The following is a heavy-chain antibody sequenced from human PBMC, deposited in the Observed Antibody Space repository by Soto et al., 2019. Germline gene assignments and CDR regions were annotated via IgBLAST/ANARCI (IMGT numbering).Heavy chain of an antibody. D-gene: IGHD6-13*01. CDR2: ISYDGSNK. CDR3: ARSSGTLFFDY. Sequence: QVQLVESGGGVVQPRRSLRLSCAASGFTFSSYAMHWVRQAPGKGLEWVAVISYDGSNKYYADSVKGRFTISRDNSKNTLHLQMNSLRAEDTAVYYCARSSGTLFFDYWGQGTLVTVSS. V-gene: IGHV3-30-3*01. CDR1: GFTFSSYA. J-gene: IGHJ4*02.